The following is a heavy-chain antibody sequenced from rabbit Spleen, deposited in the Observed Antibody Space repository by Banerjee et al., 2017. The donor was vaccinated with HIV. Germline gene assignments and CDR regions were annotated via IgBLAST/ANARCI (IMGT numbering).Heavy chain of an antibody. Sequence: QEQLEESGGGLVKPGASLTLTCKASGFDVSSNAMCWVRQAPGKGPEWIACIGSSGRDYYASWAKGRFTISKTSSTTVTLQMTSLTAADTATHFCARSYGINNDYVPYYFTLWGPGTLVTVS. CDR3: ARSYGINNDYVPYYFTL. CDR2: IGSSGRD. V-gene: IGHV1S45*01. CDR1: GFDVSSNA. D-gene: IGHD6-1*01. J-gene: IGHJ4*01.